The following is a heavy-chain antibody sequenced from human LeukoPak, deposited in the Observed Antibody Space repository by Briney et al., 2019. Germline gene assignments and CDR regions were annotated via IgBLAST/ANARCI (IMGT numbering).Heavy chain of an antibody. J-gene: IGHJ4*02. CDR3: VHRTMTSTQAPLPFDF. D-gene: IGHD3-22*01. Sequence: SGPTLVKPTQTLTLTCAFSGFSLRTKGVGVGWIRQPPGKTLEWRALIYWDDDKRYHPSLKTRLTISRDISINQVVLTMTDMDPVDTATYYCVHRTMTSTQAPLPFDFWGPGTLITVSS. CDR2: IYWDDDK. V-gene: IGHV2-5*02. CDR1: GFSLRTKGVG.